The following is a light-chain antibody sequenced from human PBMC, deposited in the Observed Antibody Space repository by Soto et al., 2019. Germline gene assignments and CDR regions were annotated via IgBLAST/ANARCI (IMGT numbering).Light chain of an antibody. V-gene: IGLV2-11*01. Sequence: QSVLTQPRSVSGTPGQSVTISCTGTSSVVGGYNYVSWYQQHPGKAPKLMIFDVSERPSGVPDRISGSKSGNTASLTISGLQAEDEADYDCCSYAGRDTYVFGTGTKVTVL. CDR1: SSVVGGYNY. CDR3: CSYAGRDTYV. J-gene: IGLJ1*01. CDR2: DVS.